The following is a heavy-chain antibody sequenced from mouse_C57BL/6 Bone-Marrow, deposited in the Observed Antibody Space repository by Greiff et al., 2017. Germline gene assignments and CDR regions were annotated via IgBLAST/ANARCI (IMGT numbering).Heavy chain of an antibody. CDR3: AKIYDGYYVPFAY. CDR1: GYSFTGYY. Sequence: LVESGPELVKPGASVKISCKASGYSFTGYYMNWVKQSPEKSLEWIGEINPSTGGTTYNQKFKAKATLTVDKSSSTAYMQLKSLTSEDSAVYYCAKIYDGYYVPFAYWGQGTLVTVSA. CDR2: INPSTGGT. J-gene: IGHJ3*01. V-gene: IGHV1-42*01. D-gene: IGHD2-3*01.